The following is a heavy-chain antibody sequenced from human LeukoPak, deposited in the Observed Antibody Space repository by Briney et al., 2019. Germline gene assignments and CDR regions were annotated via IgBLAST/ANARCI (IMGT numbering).Heavy chain of an antibody. CDR3: AKGPAGKSYSSGWYFD. Sequence: PGRSLRLSCAASGFTFDDYAMHWVRQAPGKGLEWVSGISWSSGIMGYADSVKGRFTISRDNAKNSLYLQMNTLRAEDTALYYCAKGPAGKSYSSGWYFDWGQGTLVTVSS. J-gene: IGHJ4*02. D-gene: IGHD6-19*01. CDR2: ISWSSGIM. V-gene: IGHV3-9*01. CDR1: GFTFDDYA.